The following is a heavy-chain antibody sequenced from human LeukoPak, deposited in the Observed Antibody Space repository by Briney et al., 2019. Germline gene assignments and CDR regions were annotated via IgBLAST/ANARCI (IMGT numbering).Heavy chain of an antibody. V-gene: IGHV3-48*03. D-gene: IGHD2-2*03. Sequence: PGGSLRLSCAASGFTFSSYEMNWVRQAPGKGLEWVSYISSSGSTIYYAESVKGRFTISRDNSKNTLCLQMNTLTPEDTSVYYCARDPTSTWILGYMDVWGKGTTVTVSS. J-gene: IGHJ6*03. CDR2: ISSSGSTI. CDR3: ARDPTSTWILGYMDV. CDR1: GFTFSSYE.